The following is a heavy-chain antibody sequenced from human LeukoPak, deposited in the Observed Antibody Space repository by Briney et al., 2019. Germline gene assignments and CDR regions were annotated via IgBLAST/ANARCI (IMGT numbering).Heavy chain of an antibody. CDR1: GFTFSDYY. J-gene: IGHJ4*02. CDR3: ARDPRSPYYYDSSGYYLFDY. Sequence: PGGSLRLSCAASGFTFSDYYMSWIRQAPGKGLEWVSYISSSGSTIYYADSVKGRFTISRDNANNSLYLQMNGLRAEDTAVYYCARDPRSPYYYDSSGYYLFDYWGQGTLVTVSS. D-gene: IGHD3-22*01. V-gene: IGHV3-11*01. CDR2: ISSSGSTI.